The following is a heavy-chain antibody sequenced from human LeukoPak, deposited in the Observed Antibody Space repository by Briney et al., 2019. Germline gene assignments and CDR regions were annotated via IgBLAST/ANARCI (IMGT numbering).Heavy chain of an antibody. CDR3: AKGPRCSQGYGY. V-gene: IGHV3-23*01. CDR1: GFTFSSYA. D-gene: IGHD5-18*01. J-gene: IGHJ4*02. Sequence: GGSLRLSCAASGFTFSSYAMSWVRQAPGKGLEWVSPISGSGGSTYYADSVKGRFTLSRDNSKNALYLQMNSLRAEDMAVYYCAKGPRCSQGYGYWGQRTLVTVSS. CDR2: ISGSGGST.